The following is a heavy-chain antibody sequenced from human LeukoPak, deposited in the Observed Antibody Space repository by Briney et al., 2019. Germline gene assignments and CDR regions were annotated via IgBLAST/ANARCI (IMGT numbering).Heavy chain of an antibody. CDR3: ARDSSRSHVY. D-gene: IGHD6-13*01. Sequence: GGSLRLSCTASGFIFNNYWMSWVRQAPGKGLERVANIKLDGSEENYVDSVRGRFTISRDNAKNSLYLQMNSLRAEDTAMYYCARDSSRSHVYWGQGTLVTVSS. V-gene: IGHV3-7*01. J-gene: IGHJ4*02. CDR1: GFIFNNYW. CDR2: IKLDGSEE.